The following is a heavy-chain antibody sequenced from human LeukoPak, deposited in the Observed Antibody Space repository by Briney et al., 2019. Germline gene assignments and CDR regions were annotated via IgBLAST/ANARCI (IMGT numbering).Heavy chain of an antibody. CDR2: IYYSGST. J-gene: IGHJ5*02. CDR1: GGSISSYY. V-gene: IGHV4-59*01. CDR3: ARAGYCSSTSCYPRGWFDP. Sequence: TPSETLSLTCTVSGGSISSYYWSWIRQPPGKGLEWIGYIYYSGSTNYNPSLKSRVTISVDTSKNQFSLKLSSVTAADTAVYYRARAGYCSSTSCYPRGWFDPWGQGTLVTVSS. D-gene: IGHD2-2*01.